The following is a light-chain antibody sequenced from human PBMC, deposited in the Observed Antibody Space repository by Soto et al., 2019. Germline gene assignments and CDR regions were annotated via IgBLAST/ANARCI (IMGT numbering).Light chain of an antibody. CDR1: QSVSSY. Sequence: ELVLTQSPVTLSLSPGERATISCRASQSVSSYLGWYQQKPGQAPRLLIYDASKRATGIPARFSGIVSGTDFTLPIGRLETEDFASYDGQRRANWPPWTFGQGTKVDIK. CDR3: QRRANWPPWT. CDR2: DAS. J-gene: IGKJ1*01. V-gene: IGKV3-11*01.